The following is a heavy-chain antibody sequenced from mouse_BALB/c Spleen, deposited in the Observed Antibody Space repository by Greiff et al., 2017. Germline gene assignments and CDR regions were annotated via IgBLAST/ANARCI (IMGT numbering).Heavy chain of an antibody. V-gene: IGHV5-17*02. CDR2: ISSGSSTI. Sequence: EVNLVESGGGLVQPGGSRKLSCAASGFTFSSFGMHWVRQAPEKGLEWVAYISSGSSTIYYADTVKGRFTISRDNPKNTLFLQMTSLRSEDTAMYYCARDDPTGAMDYWGQGTSVTVSS. CDR3: ARDDPTGAMDY. J-gene: IGHJ4*01. CDR1: GFTFSSFG.